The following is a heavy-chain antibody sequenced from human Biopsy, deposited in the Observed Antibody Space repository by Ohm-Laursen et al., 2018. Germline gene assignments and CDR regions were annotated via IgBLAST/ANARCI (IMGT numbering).Heavy chain of an antibody. D-gene: IGHD1-26*01. CDR3: ARGEGSSWFDP. Sequence: SVKASCKASAASFTSYAIGCVRQAPGQGLVWMGGIIPIPNVATYAQKFQGRITITADESTSTAYMELSSLTSDDTAVYFCARGEGSSWFDPWGHGTLVTVSS. J-gene: IGHJ5*02. V-gene: IGHV1-69*10. CDR1: AASFTSYA. CDR2: IIPIPNVA.